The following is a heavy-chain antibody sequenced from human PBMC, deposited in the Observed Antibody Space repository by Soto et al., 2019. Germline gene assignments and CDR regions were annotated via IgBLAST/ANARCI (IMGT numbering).Heavy chain of an antibody. Sequence: GESLKISCAASGFTFSSYWMSWVRQAPGKGLEWVANIKQDGSEKYYVDSVKGRFTISRDNAKNSLYLQMNSLRAEDTAVYYCARDMQQLAFDYWGQGTLVTVSS. CDR1: GFTFSSYW. V-gene: IGHV3-7*01. J-gene: IGHJ4*02. CDR2: IKQDGSEK. CDR3: ARDMQQLAFDY. D-gene: IGHD6-13*01.